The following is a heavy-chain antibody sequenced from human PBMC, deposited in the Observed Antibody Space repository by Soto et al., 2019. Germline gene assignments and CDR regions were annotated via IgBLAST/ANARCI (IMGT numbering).Heavy chain of an antibody. CDR2: MYHSGST. CDR1: GGSISSSSYY. CDR3: ARTATVTTGYFDY. V-gene: IGHV4-39*01. J-gene: IGHJ4*02. D-gene: IGHD4-17*01. Sequence: QLQLQESDPGLVKPSETLSLTCTVSGGSISSSSYYWGWIRQPPGKGLEWIGSMYHSGSTYYNPSLKSRVTISVDTSKNQFSLKLSSVTAADTAVYFCARTATVTTGYFDYWGQGTLVTVSS.